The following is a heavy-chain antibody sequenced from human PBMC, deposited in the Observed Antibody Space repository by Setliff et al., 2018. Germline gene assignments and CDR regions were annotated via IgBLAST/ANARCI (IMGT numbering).Heavy chain of an antibody. CDR1: GFTFSSYW. J-gene: IGHJ5*02. D-gene: IGHD2-2*01. V-gene: IGHV3-7*03. CDR3: AKAPAPYAASLLNWFDP. Sequence: GGSLRLSCAASGFTFSSYWMSWVRQAPGKGLEWVANIKQDGSEKYYVDSVKGRFTISRDNAKNSLYLQMNRLRAEDTAVYYCAKAPAPYAASLLNWFDPWGQGTLVTVSS. CDR2: IKQDGSEK.